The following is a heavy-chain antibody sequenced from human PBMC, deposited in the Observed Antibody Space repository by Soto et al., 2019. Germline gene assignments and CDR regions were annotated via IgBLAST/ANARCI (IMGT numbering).Heavy chain of an antibody. J-gene: IGHJ4*02. CDR2: IYYSGST. D-gene: IGHD3-22*01. V-gene: IGHV4-59*01. CDR3: ARGGYYDSSGYLGY. CDR1: GGSISSYY. Sequence: SETLSLTCTVAGGSISSYYWSWIRQPPGKGLEWIGYIYYSGSTNYNPSLKSRVTISVDTSKNQFSLKLSSVTAADTAVYYCARGGYYDSSGYLGYWGQGTLVTVSS.